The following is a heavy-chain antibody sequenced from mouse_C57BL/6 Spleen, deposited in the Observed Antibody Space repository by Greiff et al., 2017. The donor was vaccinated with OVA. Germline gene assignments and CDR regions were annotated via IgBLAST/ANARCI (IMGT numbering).Heavy chain of an antibody. Sequence: QVQLKESGPELVKPGASVKISCKASGYAFSSSWMNWVQQRPGKGLEWIGRIYPGDGDTNYNGKFKGKATLTADKSSSTAYMQLSSLTSEDSAVYFCARSYFDYWGKGTTVTVSS. CDR3: ARSYFDY. V-gene: IGHV1-82*01. CDR2: IYPGDGDT. J-gene: IGHJ2*01. CDR1: GYAFSSSW.